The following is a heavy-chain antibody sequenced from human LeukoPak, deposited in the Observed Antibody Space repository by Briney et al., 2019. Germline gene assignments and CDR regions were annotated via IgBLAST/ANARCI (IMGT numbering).Heavy chain of an antibody. Sequence: GESLKISCKGSGYTFTSYYMRWVRQAPGQGLEWMGIINPSGGSTSYAQKFQGRVTMTRDTSTSTVYMELSSLRSEDTAVYYCARDLGYCSSTSCYAYWGQGTLVTVSS. D-gene: IGHD2-2*01. J-gene: IGHJ4*02. CDR2: INPSGGST. CDR3: ARDLGYCSSTSCYAY. V-gene: IGHV1-46*03. CDR1: GYTFTSYY.